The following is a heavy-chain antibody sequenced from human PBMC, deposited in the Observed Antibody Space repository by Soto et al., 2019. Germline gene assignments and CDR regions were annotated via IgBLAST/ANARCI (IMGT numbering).Heavy chain of an antibody. CDR1: GNTFTGHY. CDR2: IGPESGAT. J-gene: IGHJ4*02. Sequence: GASVKVSCKASGNTFTGHYIHWVRQAPEQGPEWMGEIGPESGATRYAQKFQGRVTMTRDMSITTVYMELNNLSPDDTAVYYCGRGRSGQIVVFYWGQGTPVTSPQ. V-gene: IGHV1-2*02. CDR3: GRGRSGQIVVFY. D-gene: IGHD1-26*01.